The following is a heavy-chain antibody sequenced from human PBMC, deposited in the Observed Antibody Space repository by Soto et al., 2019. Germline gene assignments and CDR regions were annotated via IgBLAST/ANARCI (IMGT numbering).Heavy chain of an antibody. J-gene: IGHJ4*02. V-gene: IGHV4-4*02. Sequence: SETLSLTCAVSGVSISSGYWWSWVRQPPGKALEWIGEISRSGTTNYNPSLKNRVTISVDKSKSQFSLNLNSVTAADTAIYYCASQGGWYIDYWGPGALVTAPQ. CDR3: ASQGGWYIDY. D-gene: IGHD6-19*01. CDR1: GVSISSGYW. CDR2: ISRSGTT.